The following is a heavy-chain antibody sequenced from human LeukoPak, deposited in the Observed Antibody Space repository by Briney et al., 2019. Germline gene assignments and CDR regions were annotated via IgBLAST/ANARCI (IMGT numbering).Heavy chain of an antibody. CDR2: FDPEDGET. Sequence: ASVKVSCKLCVYTLTELSMHWVRQAPAKGREWVGGFDPEDGETIYAQKFQGRVTMTEDTSTDTAYMELSSLRYEDTAVYYCATVGRYYYDSSGYYYVHDYWGQGTLVTVSS. D-gene: IGHD3-22*01. CDR3: ATVGRYYYDSSGYYYVHDY. CDR1: VYTLTELS. V-gene: IGHV1-24*01. J-gene: IGHJ4*02.